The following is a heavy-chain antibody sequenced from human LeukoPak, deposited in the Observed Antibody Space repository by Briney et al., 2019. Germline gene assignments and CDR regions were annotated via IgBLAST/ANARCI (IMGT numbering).Heavy chain of an antibody. CDR2: IYYSGST. J-gene: IGHJ4*02. Sequence: SETLSLTCTVSGGSISSGGYYWSWIRQHPGKGLEWIGYIYYSGSTYYNPSLKSRVTISVDTSKNQFSLKLSSVTAAGTAVYYCVKDRGNHVTDYWGQGTLVTVSS. CDR1: GGSISSGGYY. D-gene: IGHD1-14*01. V-gene: IGHV4-31*03. CDR3: VKDRGNHVTDY.